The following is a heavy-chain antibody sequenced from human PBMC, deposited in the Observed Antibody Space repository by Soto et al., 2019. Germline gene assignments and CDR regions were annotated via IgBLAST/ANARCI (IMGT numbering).Heavy chain of an antibody. CDR3: ARGGVYYDFWSGYFLHSDAFDI. J-gene: IGHJ3*02. CDR2: MNPNSGNT. Sequence: ASVKVSCKASGYTFTSYDVNGVRQATGQGLEWMGWMNPNSGNTGYAQKFQGRVTMTRNTSISTAYMELSSLRSEDTDVYYCARGGVYYDFWSGYFLHSDAFDIWGQGTMVTVSS. D-gene: IGHD3-3*01. CDR1: GYTFTSYD. V-gene: IGHV1-8*01.